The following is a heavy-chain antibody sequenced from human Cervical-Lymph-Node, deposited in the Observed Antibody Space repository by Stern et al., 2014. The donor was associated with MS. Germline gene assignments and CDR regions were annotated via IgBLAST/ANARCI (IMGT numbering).Heavy chain of an antibody. V-gene: IGHV1-46*01. CDR2: INPSGGST. J-gene: IGHJ4*02. CDR3: ARADGSGLLFDY. Sequence: VQLVESGAEVKKPGASVKVSCKASGYTFTSYYMHWVRQAPGQGLEGMGIINPSGGSTSYAQKFQGRVTMTRDTSTSTVYMELSSLRSEDTAVYYCARADGSGLLFDYWGQGTLVTVSS. D-gene: IGHD3-10*01. CDR1: GYTFTSYY.